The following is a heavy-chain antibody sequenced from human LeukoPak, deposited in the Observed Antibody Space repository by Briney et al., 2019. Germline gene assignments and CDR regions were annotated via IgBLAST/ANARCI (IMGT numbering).Heavy chain of an antibody. CDR3: ARDGRTTVTTPAFDI. CDR1: GLSLRSNY. V-gene: IGHV3-66*01. CDR2: IYSGGST. Sequence: PGGSLSLSCAPSGLSLRSNYMTWVRQAPGKGLEWVSIIYSGGSTYYAYSVKGRFTISRDNSKNTLYLQMNSLRAEDTAVYYCARDGRTTVTTPAFDIWGQGTVVTVSS. J-gene: IGHJ3*02. D-gene: IGHD4-17*01.